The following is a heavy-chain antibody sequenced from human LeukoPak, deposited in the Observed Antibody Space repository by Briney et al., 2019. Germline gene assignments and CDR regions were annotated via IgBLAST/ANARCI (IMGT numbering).Heavy chain of an antibody. CDR1: GFTFSNYG. Sequence: GGSLRLSCAASGFTFSNYGVHWVRQAPGKGLEWVAFIRSDGSYKYYADSVKGRFTISRDNSMNTLYLQMNSLRAEDTAMYYCAKDQPSGSSSWYWDHWGQGTLVTVSS. V-gene: IGHV3-30*02. D-gene: IGHD6-13*01. J-gene: IGHJ4*02. CDR2: IRSDGSYK. CDR3: AKDQPSGSSSWYWDH.